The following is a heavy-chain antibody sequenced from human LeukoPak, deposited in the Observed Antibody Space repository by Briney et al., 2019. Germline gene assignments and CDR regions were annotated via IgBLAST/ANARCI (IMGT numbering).Heavy chain of an antibody. CDR2: IYYSGST. CDR3: ARVVSSSWFDY. V-gene: IGHV4-39*01. D-gene: IGHD6-13*01. CDR1: GGSISSSSYH. Sequence: SETLSLTCTVSGGSISSSSYHWGWIRQPPGKGLEWIGSIYYSGSTYHNPSLKSRVTISVDTSKNQFYLNLSSVTTADTAVYYCARVVSSSWFDYWGQGTLVTVSS. J-gene: IGHJ4*02.